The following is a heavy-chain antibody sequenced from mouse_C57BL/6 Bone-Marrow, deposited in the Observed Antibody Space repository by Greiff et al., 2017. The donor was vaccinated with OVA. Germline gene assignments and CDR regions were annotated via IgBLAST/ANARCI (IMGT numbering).Heavy chain of an antibody. J-gene: IGHJ3*01. V-gene: IGHV1-82*01. CDR3: ARGGAWFAY. CDR2: IYPGDGDT. Sequence: VQLQQSGPELVKPGASVKISCKASGYAFSSSWMNWVKQRPGKGLEWIGRIYPGDGDTNYNGKLKGKATLTADKSSSTAYIQLSSLTSEDSAVYFCARGGAWFAYWGQGTLVTVSA. CDR1: GYAFSSSW.